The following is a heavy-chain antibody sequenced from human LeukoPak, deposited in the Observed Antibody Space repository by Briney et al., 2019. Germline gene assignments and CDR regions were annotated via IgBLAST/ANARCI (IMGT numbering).Heavy chain of an antibody. CDR3: ARDKAWLDP. CDR1: GGSMGSYY. V-gene: IGHV4-4*07. D-gene: IGHD5-12*01. CDR2: IYSAGTT. J-gene: IGHJ5*02. Sequence: SETLSLTCTVSGGSMGSYYWAWIRQPAGKGLEWIGRIYSAGTTTYNPALKSRVTMSIDMSKNRFSLTLGSMTAADTAVYYCARDKAWLDPWGQGTLVTVSS.